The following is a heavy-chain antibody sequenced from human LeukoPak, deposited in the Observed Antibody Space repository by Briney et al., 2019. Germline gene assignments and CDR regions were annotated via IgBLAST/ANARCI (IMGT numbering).Heavy chain of an antibody. CDR1: GFTFSSYA. CDR3: ARAYGRGLYYFDY. CDR2: ISSNGGST. D-gene: IGHD3/OR15-3a*01. J-gene: IGHJ4*02. Sequence: GGSLRLSCAASGFTFSSYAMHWVRQAPGKGLEYVSAISSNGGSTYYANSVKGRFTISRDNSKNTLYLQMGSLRAEDMAVYYCARAYGRGLYYFDYWGQGTLVTVSS. V-gene: IGHV3-64*01.